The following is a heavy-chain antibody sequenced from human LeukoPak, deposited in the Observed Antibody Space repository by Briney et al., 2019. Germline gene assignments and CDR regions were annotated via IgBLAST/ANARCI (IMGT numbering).Heavy chain of an antibody. V-gene: IGHV1-2*02. CDR1: GYTFTGYY. D-gene: IGHD5-12*01. CDR2: INPNSGRT. Sequence: ASVKVSCKASGYTFTGYYMHWVRQAPGQGLEWMGWINPNSGRTNYAQKFQGRVTMTGDTSISTAYMELSRLRSDDTAVYYCAREYSGSDSGGYFDYWGQGTLVTVSS. CDR3: AREYSGSDSGGYFDY. J-gene: IGHJ4*02.